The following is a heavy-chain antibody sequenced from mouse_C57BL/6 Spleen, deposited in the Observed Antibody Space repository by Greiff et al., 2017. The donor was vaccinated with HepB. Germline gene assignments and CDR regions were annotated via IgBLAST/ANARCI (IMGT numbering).Heavy chain of an antibody. J-gene: IGHJ2*01. V-gene: IGHV14-2*01. CDR3: ARSELRSPFDY. D-gene: IGHD3-2*02. CDR1: GFNIKDYY. CDR2: IDPEDGET. Sequence: VQLKESGAELVKPGASVKLSCTASGFNIKDYYMHWVKQRTEQGLEWIGRIDPEDGETKYAPKFQGKATITADTSSNTAYLRLSSLTSEDTAVYYCARSELRSPFDYWGQGTTLTVSS.